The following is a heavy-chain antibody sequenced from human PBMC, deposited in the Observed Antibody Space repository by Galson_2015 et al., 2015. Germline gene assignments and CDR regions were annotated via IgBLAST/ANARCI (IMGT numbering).Heavy chain of an antibody. CDR2: ISAYNGNT. J-gene: IGHJ4*02. V-gene: IGHV1-18*01. D-gene: IGHD2-2*01. CDR3: ARDRGCSSTSCYFDY. Sequence: VQFSCKASGYTFPSYGISWVRPAPGQGLEWMGWISAYNGNTNYAQKLQGRVTMTTDTSTSTAYMELRSLRSDDTAVYYCARDRGCSSTSCYFDYWGQGTLVTVSS. CDR1: GYTFPSYG.